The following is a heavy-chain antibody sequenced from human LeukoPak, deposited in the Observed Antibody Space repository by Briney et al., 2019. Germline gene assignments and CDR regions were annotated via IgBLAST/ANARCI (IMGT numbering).Heavy chain of an antibody. Sequence: SETMSLTCTGSGGSNSSYYWSWIRQPPGKGLEGIGHIYYSGSTNYNPSRKSRVTISVDTSKNQFSLKLSSVTAADTAVYYCARGVAVAGKIDYWGQGTLVTISS. CDR2: IYYSGST. D-gene: IGHD6-19*01. CDR1: GGSNSSYY. CDR3: ARGVAVAGKIDY. V-gene: IGHV4-59*01. J-gene: IGHJ4*02.